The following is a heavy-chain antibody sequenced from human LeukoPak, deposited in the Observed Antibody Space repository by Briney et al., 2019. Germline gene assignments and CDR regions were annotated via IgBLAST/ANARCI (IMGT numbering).Heavy chain of an antibody. D-gene: IGHD3-10*01. V-gene: IGHV3-7*03. CDR1: GFTFSNFA. Sequence: PGGSLRLSCVVSGFTFSNFAMTWVRQAPGKGLEWVANIKQDGSEKYYVDSVKGRFTISRDNAKNSLYLQMNSLRAEDTAVYYCTRHHTIGVGENWFDPWGQGTLVTVSS. CDR2: IKQDGSEK. CDR3: TRHHTIGVGENWFDP. J-gene: IGHJ5*02.